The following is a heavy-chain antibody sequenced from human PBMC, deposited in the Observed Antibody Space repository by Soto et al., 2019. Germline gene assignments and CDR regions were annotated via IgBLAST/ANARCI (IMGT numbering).Heavy chain of an antibody. CDR2: ISGSGGST. J-gene: IGHJ4*02. CDR3: VKDRLSFGEETEPYFDY. CDR1: GFTFSSYA. D-gene: IGHD3-10*01. V-gene: IGHV3-23*01. Sequence: PGGSLRLSCAASGFTFSSYAMSLVRQAPGKGLEWVSAISGSGGSTYYADSVKGRFTISRDNSKNTLYLQMNSLRAEDTAVYYCVKDRLSFGEETEPYFDYWGQGTLVTVSS.